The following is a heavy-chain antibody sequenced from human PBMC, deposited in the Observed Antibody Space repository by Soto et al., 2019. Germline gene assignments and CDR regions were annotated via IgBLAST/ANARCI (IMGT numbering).Heavy chain of an antibody. CDR1: GYSFLNYW. D-gene: IGHD5-12*01. CDR3: AKDVDIVPTSNYYYYYGMDV. V-gene: IGHV5-10-1*01. J-gene: IGHJ6*02. CDR2: IDPSDSYT. Sequence: GESLKISCKGSGYSFLNYWISWVRQMPGKGLEWMGRIDPSDSYTNYSPSFQGHVTISRDNSKNTLYLQMSSLRAEDTAIYYCAKDVDIVPTSNYYYYYGMDVWGQGTTVTVSS.